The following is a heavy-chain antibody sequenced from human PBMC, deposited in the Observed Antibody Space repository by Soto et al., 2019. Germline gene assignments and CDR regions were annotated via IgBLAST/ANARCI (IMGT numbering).Heavy chain of an antibody. J-gene: IGHJ6*02. Sequence: ASVKVSCKASGYSFTDYHIHWVRQAPGQGLEWLGRINPKSGGTSTAQKFQGWVTMTTDTSISTASMELTRLTSDDTAIYYCARGDSTDCSNGVCSFFYNHDTDVWSQGTTVTVSS. CDR2: INPKSGGT. CDR1: GYSFTDYH. D-gene: IGHD2-8*01. V-gene: IGHV1-2*04. CDR3: ARGDSTDCSNGVCSFFYNHDTDV.